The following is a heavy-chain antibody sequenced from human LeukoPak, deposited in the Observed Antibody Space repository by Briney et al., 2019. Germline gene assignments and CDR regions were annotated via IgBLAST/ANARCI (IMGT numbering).Heavy chain of an antibody. CDR2: INPNSGGT. Sequence: GASVKVSCKASGYTFTAYYMHWVRQAPGQGLEWMGWINPNSGGTNSSQKFQDRVTLTRDTSISTAYMELSSLRSDDTAVYYCARARHCSGGSCFRSWFDPWGQGTLVTVSS. CDR3: ARARHCSGGSCFRSWFDP. V-gene: IGHV1-2*02. CDR1: GYTFTAYY. J-gene: IGHJ5*02. D-gene: IGHD2-15*01.